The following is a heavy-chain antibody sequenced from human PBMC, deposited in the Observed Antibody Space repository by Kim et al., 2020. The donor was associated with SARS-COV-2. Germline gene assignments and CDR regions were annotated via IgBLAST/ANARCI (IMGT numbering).Heavy chain of an antibody. V-gene: IGHV3-30*04. CDR3: AALGPTLTGYYSGPTSKTRNRDY. Sequence: GGSLRLSCAASGFTFSSYAMHWVRQAPGKGLEWVAVISYDGSNKYYADSVKGRFTISRDNSKNTLYLQMNSLRAEDTAVYYCAALGPTLTGYYSGPTSKTRNRDYWGQGTLVTVSS. D-gene: IGHD3-9*01. CDR2: ISYDGSNK. CDR1: GFTFSSYA. J-gene: IGHJ4*02.